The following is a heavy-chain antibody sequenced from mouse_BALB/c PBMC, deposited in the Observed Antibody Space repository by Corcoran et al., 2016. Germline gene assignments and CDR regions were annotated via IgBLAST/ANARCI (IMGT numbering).Heavy chain of an antibody. CDR1: GYTFTNYG. D-gene: IGHD2-3*01. Sequence: QIQVVQSGPELKKPGETVKISCKASGYTFTNYGMNWVKQAPGKGLKWMGWINTYTGEPTYADDFKGRFAFSLETSASTAYLQINNLKNEDMATYFCARWLLRYYAMDYWGQGTSVTVSS. CDR2: INTYTGEP. V-gene: IGHV9-1*02. CDR3: ARWLLRYYAMDY. J-gene: IGHJ4*01.